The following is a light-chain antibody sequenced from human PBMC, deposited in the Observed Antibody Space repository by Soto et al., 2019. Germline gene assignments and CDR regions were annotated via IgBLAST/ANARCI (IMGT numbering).Light chain of an antibody. CDR2: GAS. CDR1: QSVSSSY. J-gene: IGKJ2*01. Sequence: EIVLTQSPGTLSLSPGERATLSCRASQSVSSSYLAWYQQKPGRAPRLLIYGASSRATGIPNRFSGSGSGTDFTLTISRLEPEDFAVYYCQQYGSSPPRYTFGQGTKLEIK. CDR3: QQYGSSPPRYT. V-gene: IGKV3-20*01.